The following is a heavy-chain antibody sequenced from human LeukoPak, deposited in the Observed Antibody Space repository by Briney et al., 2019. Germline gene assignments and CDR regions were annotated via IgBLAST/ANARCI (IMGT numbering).Heavy chain of an antibody. V-gene: IGHV4-34*01. CDR3: ATGYCSSTSCYAGFDY. CDR2: INHSGST. D-gene: IGHD2-2*01. Sequence: PSETLSFTCAVYGGSFSGYYWSWIRQPPGKGLEWIGEINHSGSTNYNPSLKSRVTISVDTSKNQFSLKLSSVTAADTAVYYCATGYCSSTSCYAGFDYWGQGTLVTVSS. CDR1: GGSFSGYY. J-gene: IGHJ4*02.